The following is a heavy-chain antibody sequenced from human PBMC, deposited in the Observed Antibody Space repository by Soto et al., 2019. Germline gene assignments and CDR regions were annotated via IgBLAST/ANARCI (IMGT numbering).Heavy chain of an antibody. CDR2: ISSNGGST. CDR3: ASQGYYDSSGYANTKRGSAFDI. J-gene: IGHJ3*02. CDR1: GFTFSSYA. Sequence: PGGSLRLSCAASGFTFSSYAMHWVRQAPGKGLEYVSAISSNGGSTYYVNSVKGRFTISRDNSKNTLYLQMGSLRAEDMAVYYCASQGYYDSSGYANTKRGSAFDIWGQGTMVTVSS. D-gene: IGHD3-22*01. V-gene: IGHV3-64*01.